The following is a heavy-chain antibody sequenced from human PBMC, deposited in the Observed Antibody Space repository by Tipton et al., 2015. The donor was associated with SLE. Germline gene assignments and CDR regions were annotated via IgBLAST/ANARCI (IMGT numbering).Heavy chain of an antibody. V-gene: IGHV4-4*07. CDR1: GGSISFDY. J-gene: IGHJ2*01. Sequence: TLSLTCTVSGGSISFDYWSWIRQFAGRGLARIGRIYRSGDRDYNPSLRSRVTMSIDASQNRVSLRLKSVSAADTAVYYCARGSDGEYVRYFDVWGPGTLVTVSS. D-gene: IGHD4-17*01. CDR3: ARGSDGEYVRYFDV. CDR2: IYRSGDR.